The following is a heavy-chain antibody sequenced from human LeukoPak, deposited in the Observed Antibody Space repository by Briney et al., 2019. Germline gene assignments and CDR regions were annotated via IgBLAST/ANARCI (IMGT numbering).Heavy chain of an antibody. CDR3: ARLGSSWPNWFDP. J-gene: IGHJ5*02. D-gene: IGHD6-13*01. V-gene: IGHV3-11*01. CDR1: GFGFSDYH. CDR2: ITFSGRTI. Sequence: GGSLRLSCAASGFGFSDYHMIWIRQPPGKRLEWVSYITFSGRTIHYADSVKGRFTISRDNARSSLYLQMNSLRAEDTAVYYCARLGSSWPNWFDPWGRGTLVTVSS.